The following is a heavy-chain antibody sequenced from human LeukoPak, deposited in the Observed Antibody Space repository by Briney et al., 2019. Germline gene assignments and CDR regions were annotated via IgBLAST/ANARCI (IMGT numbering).Heavy chain of an antibody. Sequence: ASVKISCKASGYTFTSYYMHWLRQAPGQGLEWMGIINPSGGSTSYAQKFQGGVTMTRDTSTSTVYMELSSLRSEDTAVYYCASGRVYCSGGSCYSENWFDPWGQGTLVTVSS. CDR1: GYTFTSYY. CDR2: INPSGGST. J-gene: IGHJ5*02. D-gene: IGHD2-15*01. CDR3: ASGRVYCSGGSCYSENWFDP. V-gene: IGHV1-46*01.